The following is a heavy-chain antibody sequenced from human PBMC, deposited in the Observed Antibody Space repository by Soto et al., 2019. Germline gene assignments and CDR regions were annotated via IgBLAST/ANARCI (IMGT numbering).Heavy chain of an antibody. CDR3: ARPRYCSGGSCSYFQH. Sequence: QVQLQQWGAGLLKPSETLSLTCAVYGGSFSGYYWSWIRQPPGKGLEWIGEINHSGSTNYNPSLKSRVTISVDTSKNQFSLKLSSVTAADTAVYYCARPRYCSGGSCSYFQHWGQGTLVTVSS. J-gene: IGHJ1*01. D-gene: IGHD2-15*01. CDR2: INHSGST. CDR1: GGSFSGYY. V-gene: IGHV4-34*01.